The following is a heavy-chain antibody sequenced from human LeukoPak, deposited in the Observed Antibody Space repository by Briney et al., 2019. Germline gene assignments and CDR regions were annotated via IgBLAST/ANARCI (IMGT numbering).Heavy chain of an antibody. J-gene: IGHJ4*02. CDR2: LSGSGGST. CDR3: AKHTLCSSSWQIDY. CDR1: GFTLSSYA. Sequence: GGSLRPSFSASGFTLSSYAMSWVRQAPGKGLELVSPLSGSGGSTYYADSVKGRYTISRDNSKNTLYLQITRMRAQDTAVYYCAKHTLCSSSWQIDYWGQGTLVTVSS. D-gene: IGHD6-13*01. V-gene: IGHV3-23*01.